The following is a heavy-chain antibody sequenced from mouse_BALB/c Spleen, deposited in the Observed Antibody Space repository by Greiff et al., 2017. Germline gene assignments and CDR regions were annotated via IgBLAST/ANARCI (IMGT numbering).Heavy chain of an antibody. CDR3: ARVQLGLAY. Sequence: VQLQQSGAELAKPGASVKMSCKASGYTFTSYWMHWVKQRPGQGLEWIGYINPSTGYTEYNQKFKDKATLTADKSSSTAYMQLSSLTSEDSAVYYCARVQLGLAYGAKGLWSLSLQ. CDR2: INPSTGYT. D-gene: IGHD4-1*02. V-gene: IGHV1-7*01. J-gene: IGHJ3*01. CDR1: GYTFTSYW.